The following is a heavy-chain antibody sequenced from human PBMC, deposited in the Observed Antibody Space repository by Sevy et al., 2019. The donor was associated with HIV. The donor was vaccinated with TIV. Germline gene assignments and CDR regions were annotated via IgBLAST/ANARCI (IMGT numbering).Heavy chain of an antibody. D-gene: IGHD3-3*01. CDR1: GGSISSYY. CDR2: IYTSGST. CDR3: AATYYDFWSGYSTQGTVNNWFDP. V-gene: IGHV4-4*07. J-gene: IGHJ5*02. Sequence: SETLSLTCTVSGGSISSYYWSWIRQPAGKGLEWIGRIYTSGSTNYNPSLKSRVTISVDTSKNQFSLKLGSVTAADTAVYYCAATYYDFWSGYSTQGTVNNWFDPWGQGTLVTVSS.